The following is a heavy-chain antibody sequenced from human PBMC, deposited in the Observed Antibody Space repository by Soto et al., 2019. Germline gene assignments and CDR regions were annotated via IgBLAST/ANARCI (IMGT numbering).Heavy chain of an antibody. V-gene: IGHV3-30*18. CDR3: AKTATYVDGYDNTGYSSEDY. Sequence: VGSLRLSCEVSGFTFSDFGLDWVRQAPGKGLEWVAIISHDGSKRFYADSVKGRFTISRDNSKSTLYLQMSSLRPEDTALYYCAKTATYVDGYDNTGYSSEDYWGHGTLVTVSS. CDR1: GFTFSDFG. D-gene: IGHD3-22*01. J-gene: IGHJ4*01. CDR2: ISHDGSKR.